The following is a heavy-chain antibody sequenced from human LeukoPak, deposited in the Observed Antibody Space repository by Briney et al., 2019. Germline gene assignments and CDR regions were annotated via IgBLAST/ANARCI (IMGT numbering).Heavy chain of an antibody. CDR2: IYHSGST. CDR1: GGSTTLYY. Sequence: SETLSLTCTVSGGSTTLYYWSWLRQPSGKGLEWIGYIYHSGSTNYNPSLKSRVTISLDTSKSQFSLRLSSVTAADTAVYYCAGRIARYYYGMDVWGQGTTVTVSS. D-gene: IGHD6-13*01. CDR3: AGRIARYYYGMDV. V-gene: IGHV4-59*08. J-gene: IGHJ6*02.